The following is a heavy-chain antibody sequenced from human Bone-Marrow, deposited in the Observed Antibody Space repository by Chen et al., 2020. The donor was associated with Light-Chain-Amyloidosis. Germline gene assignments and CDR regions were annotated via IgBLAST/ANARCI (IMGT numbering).Heavy chain of an antibody. Sequence: EVQLVESGGGLVQPGGSLRLFCVASGFTFSSHWMSWVRQAPGKGLDWVANIKQSGSDKDYLESVKGRFTISRDNGKNSLYLQMNNLRAEDTAVYYCARVGDGSNRSEALEIWGQGTMVTVSS. J-gene: IGHJ3*02. CDR3: ARVGDGSNRSEALEI. D-gene: IGHD3-10*01. V-gene: IGHV3-7*01. CDR1: GFTFSSHW. CDR2: IKQSGSDK.